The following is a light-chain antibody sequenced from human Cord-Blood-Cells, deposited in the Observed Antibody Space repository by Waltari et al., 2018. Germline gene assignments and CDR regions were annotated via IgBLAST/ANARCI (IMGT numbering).Light chain of an antibody. CDR1: QGISSY. J-gene: IGKJ1*01. CDR3: QQYYSYPRT. Sequence: AIRMTQPPPSFSSSTGDRGTITCRASQGISSYLAWYQQKPGKAPKLLIYAASTLQSGVPSRFSGSGSGTDFTLTISCLQSEDFATYYCQQYYSYPRTFGQGTKVEIK. V-gene: IGKV1-8*01. CDR2: AAS.